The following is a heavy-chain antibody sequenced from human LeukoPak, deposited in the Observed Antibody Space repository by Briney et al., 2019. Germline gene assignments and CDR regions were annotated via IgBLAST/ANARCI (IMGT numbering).Heavy chain of an antibody. CDR2: INHSGST. CDR3: ARCYDYAGVFDY. D-gene: IGHD3-16*01. J-gene: IGHJ4*02. V-gene: IGHV4-34*01. CDR1: GGSFSVYY. Sequence: SETLSLTCAVYGGSFSVYYWSWIRQPPGKGLEWIGEINHSGSTNYNPSLKSRVTISVDTSKNQFSLKLSSVTAADTAVYYCARCYDYAGVFDYWGQGTLVTVSS.